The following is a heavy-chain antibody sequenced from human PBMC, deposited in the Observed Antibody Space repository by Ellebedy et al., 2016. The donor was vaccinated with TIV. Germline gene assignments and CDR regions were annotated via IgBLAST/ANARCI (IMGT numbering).Heavy chain of an antibody. CDR2: IWYDGFNK. J-gene: IGHJ6*03. V-gene: IGHV3-33*06. Sequence: PGGSLRLSCAASGFSFSSYGMHWVRQAPGKGLEWVAVIWYDGFNKDYADSVKGRFTISRDNSKNTLYLQGNSLRAEDTAIYFCAKHPAVGSYYYMDVWGKGTTVTVSS. CDR3: AKHPAVGSYYYMDV. D-gene: IGHD3-10*01. CDR1: GFSFSSYG.